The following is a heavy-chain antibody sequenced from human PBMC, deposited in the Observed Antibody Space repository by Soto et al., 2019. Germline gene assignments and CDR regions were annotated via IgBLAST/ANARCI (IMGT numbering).Heavy chain of an antibody. CDR3: AKGSVEYSASVDN. Sequence: EVHLLESGGGLVQPGGSLRLSCAASVFSFNSYAMVWVRQAPGKGLEWVSVISARGGSSYFAAFVKGRFTISRDNSKNVLSLEMNGLRAEDTAIYFCAKGSVEYSASVDNWGQGTLVLVSS. J-gene: IGHJ4*02. V-gene: IGHV3-23*01. CDR1: VFSFNSYA. CDR2: ISARGGSS. D-gene: IGHD5-12*01.